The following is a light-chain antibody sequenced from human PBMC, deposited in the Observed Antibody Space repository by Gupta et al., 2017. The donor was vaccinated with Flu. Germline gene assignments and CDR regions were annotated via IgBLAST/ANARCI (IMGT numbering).Light chain of an antibody. CDR2: KVS. CDR3: QQYSFYRS. V-gene: IGKV1-5*03. Sequence: DIQMTQSPSTLSASIGDRVTITCRPSETISKWLAWYQQKPGKAPKLLIYKVSTLQSGVPSRFSGSGSGTEFTLTISSLQPDDFATYYCQQYSFYRSFGQGTHVEI. J-gene: IGKJ1*01. CDR1: ETISKW.